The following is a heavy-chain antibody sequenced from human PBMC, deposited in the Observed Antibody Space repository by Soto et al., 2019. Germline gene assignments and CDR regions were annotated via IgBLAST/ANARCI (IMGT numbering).Heavy chain of an antibody. CDR2: ISYDGSNK. J-gene: IGHJ4*02. CDR3: AREREKGRYSYGGFDY. CDR1: GFTFSSYA. Sequence: PCGSLRVSCAASGFTFSSYAMHWVRQAPGKGLEWVAVISYDGSNKYYADSVKGRFTISRDNSKNPLYLQMNSLRAEDTAVYYCAREREKGRYSYGGFDYWGQGTLVTVSS. D-gene: IGHD5-18*01. V-gene: IGHV3-30-3*01.